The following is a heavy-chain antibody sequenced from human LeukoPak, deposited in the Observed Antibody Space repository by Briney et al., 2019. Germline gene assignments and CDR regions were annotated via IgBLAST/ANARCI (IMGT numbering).Heavy chain of an antibody. CDR1: GYTFTGYY. CDR2: INPNSGGT. Sequence: GASVKVSCKASGYTFTGYYMHWVRQAPGQGLEWMGWINPNSGGTNYAQKFQGRVTMTRDTSISTAYMELSRLRSDDTAVYYCARESVAGSFYFDYWGQGTLVTVSS. CDR3: ARESVAGSFYFDY. D-gene: IGHD6-19*01. V-gene: IGHV1-2*02. J-gene: IGHJ4*02.